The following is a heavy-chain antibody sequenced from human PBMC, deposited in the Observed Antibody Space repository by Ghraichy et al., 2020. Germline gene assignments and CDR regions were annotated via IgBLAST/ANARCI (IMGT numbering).Heavy chain of an antibody. CDR2: VYGGGNT. Sequence: SCAASGFTVSSSYMSWVRQAPGKGLEWVAIVYGGGNTFYADSVKGRFTISRDTSKNTVYLQMNTLRDEETAVYYCATLALADFDYWGQGTLVVVSS. D-gene: IGHD2-8*02. CDR3: ATLALADFDY. V-gene: IGHV3-66*01. J-gene: IGHJ4*02. CDR1: GFTVSSSY.